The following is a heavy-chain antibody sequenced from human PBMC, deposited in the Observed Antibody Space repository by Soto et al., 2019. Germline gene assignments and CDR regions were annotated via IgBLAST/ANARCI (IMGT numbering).Heavy chain of an antibody. D-gene: IGHD4-17*01. V-gene: IGHV3-48*01. CDR3: ARGSPDDYGMRYFHH. J-gene: IGHJ1*01. CDR2: ISSSSSTI. Sequence: GGSLRLSCAASGVTFSSYSMHWVRQAPGKGLEWVSYISSSSSTIYYADSVKGRFTISRDNAKNSLYLQMNSLRAEDTAVYYCARGSPDDYGMRYFHHWGQGTLVTVSS. CDR1: GVTFSSYS.